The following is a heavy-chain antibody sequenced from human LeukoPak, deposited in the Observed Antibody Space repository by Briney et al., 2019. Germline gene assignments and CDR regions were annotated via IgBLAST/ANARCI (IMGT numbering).Heavy chain of an antibody. CDR2: INHSGST. CDR3: ARGLEHIVVVTAITFDY. Sequence: SETLSLTCAVYGGSFSGYYWSWIRQPPGKGLEWIWEINHSGSTNYNPSLKSRVTISVDTSKNQFSLKLSSVTAAETAVYYCARGLEHIVVVTAITFDYWGQGTLVTVSS. D-gene: IGHD2-21*02. J-gene: IGHJ4*02. CDR1: GGSFSGYY. V-gene: IGHV4-34*01.